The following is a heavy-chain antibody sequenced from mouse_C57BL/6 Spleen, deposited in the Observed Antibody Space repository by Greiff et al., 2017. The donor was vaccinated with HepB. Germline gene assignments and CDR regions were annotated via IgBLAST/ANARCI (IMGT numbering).Heavy chain of an antibody. CDR1: GYTFTSYW. CDR3: ARTVYSNSYYFDY. J-gene: IGHJ2*01. Sequence: VQLQQPGAELVKPGASVKLSCKASGYTFTSYWMQWVKQRPGQGLEWIGEIDPSDSYTNYNQKFKGKATLTVDTSSSTAYMQRSSLTSEDSAVYYCARTVYSNSYYFDYWGQGTTLTVSS. CDR2: IDPSDSYT. D-gene: IGHD2-5*01. V-gene: IGHV1-50*01.